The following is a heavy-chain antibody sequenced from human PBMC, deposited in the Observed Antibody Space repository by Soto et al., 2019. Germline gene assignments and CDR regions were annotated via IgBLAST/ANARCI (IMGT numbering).Heavy chain of an antibody. CDR2: IKSKTDGGTT. CDR1: GFTFSNAW. D-gene: IGHD2-15*01. CDR3: TTGDCSGGSCYIYYYYYGMDV. V-gene: IGHV3-15*07. J-gene: IGHJ6*02. Sequence: GGSLRLSCAASGFTFSNAWMNWVRQAPGKGLEWVGRIKSKTDGGTTDYAAPVKGRFTISRDDSKNTLYLQMNSLKTEDTAVCYCTTGDCSGGSCYIYYYYYGMDVWGQGTTVTVSS.